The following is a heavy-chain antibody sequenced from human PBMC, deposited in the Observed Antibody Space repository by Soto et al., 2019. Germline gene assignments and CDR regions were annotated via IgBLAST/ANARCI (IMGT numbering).Heavy chain of an antibody. Sequence: GGSLRLSCAASGFTFSTYTLSWVRQAPGKGLEWVSAISANGQGIYYADSVRGRFTISRDNSKNTIFLHMDSLRAEDTAVYYCAKDRNYPRDQFHYWGQGTLVTVSS. CDR2: ISANGQGI. CDR1: GFTFSTYT. CDR3: AKDRNYPRDQFHY. D-gene: IGHD1-7*01. J-gene: IGHJ4*02. V-gene: IGHV3-23*01.